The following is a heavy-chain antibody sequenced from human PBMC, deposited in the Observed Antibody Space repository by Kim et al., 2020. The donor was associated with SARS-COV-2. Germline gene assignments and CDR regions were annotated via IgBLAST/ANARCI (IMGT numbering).Heavy chain of an antibody. CDR2: INAGNGNT. CDR3: ARYRPTTVVTPYRMDV. D-gene: IGHD4-17*01. CDR1: GYTFTSYA. Sequence: ASVKVSCKASGYTFTSYAMHWVRQAPGQRLEWMGWINAGNGNTKYSQKFQGRVTITRDTSASTAYMELSSLRSEDTAVYYCARYRPTTVVTPYRMDVWGQGTTVTVSS. V-gene: IGHV1-3*01. J-gene: IGHJ6*02.